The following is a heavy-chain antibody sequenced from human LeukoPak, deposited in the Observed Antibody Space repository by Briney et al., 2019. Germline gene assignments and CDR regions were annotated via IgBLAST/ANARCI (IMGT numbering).Heavy chain of an antibody. D-gene: IGHD2-2*01. J-gene: IGHJ4*02. CDR3: ARGTSIPAALLTFDY. V-gene: IGHV4-30-4*08. Sequence: PSETLSLTCTVSGGSISSGDYYWSWISQPPGKGLEWIGYIYYSGSTYYNPSLKSRVTISVDTSKNQFSLKLSSVTAADTAVYYCARGTSIPAALLTFDYWGQGTLVTVSS. CDR1: GGSISSGDYY. CDR2: IYYSGST.